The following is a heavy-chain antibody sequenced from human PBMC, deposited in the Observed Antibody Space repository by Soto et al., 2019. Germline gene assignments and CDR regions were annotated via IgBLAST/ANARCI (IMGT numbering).Heavy chain of an antibody. CDR1: GGTFSSYA. CDR3: AGGDIVVVTATPPKYYYYYGMDV. J-gene: IGHJ6*02. CDR2: IIPIFGTA. V-gene: IGHV1-69*01. Sequence: QVQLVQSGAEVKKPGSSVKVSCKASGGTFSSYAISWVRQAPGQGLEWMGGIIPIFGTANYAQKFQGRVTITADEYTSTTYKEQSSRRCEDKAVYYCAGGDIVVVTATPPKYYYYYGMDVWGQGTTVTVSS. D-gene: IGHD2-21*02.